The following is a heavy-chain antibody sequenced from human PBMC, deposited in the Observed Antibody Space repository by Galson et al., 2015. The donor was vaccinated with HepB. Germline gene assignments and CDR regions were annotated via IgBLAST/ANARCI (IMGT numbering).Heavy chain of an antibody. D-gene: IGHD5-18*01. V-gene: IGHV3-15*01. CDR3: ARTGDTAMVSPTYYFDY. CDR1: GFTFSNAW. J-gene: IGHJ4*02. CDR2: IKSKTDGGTT. Sequence: LRLSCAASGFTFSNAWMSWVRQAPGKGLEWVGRIKSKTDGGTTDYAAPVKGRFTISRDDSKNALYLQMNSLRAEDTAVYYCARTGDTAMVSPTYYFDYWGQGTLVTVSS.